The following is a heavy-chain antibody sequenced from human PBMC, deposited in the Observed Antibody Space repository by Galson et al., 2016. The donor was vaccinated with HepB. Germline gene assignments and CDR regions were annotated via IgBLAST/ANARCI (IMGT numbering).Heavy chain of an antibody. CDR1: GFTFRSYA. D-gene: IGHD5-12*01. Sequence: SLRLSCAASGFTFRSYAMHWVRQAPGKGLEWVAIIWYDGSKKYHADSVKGRFTISRDNSKNPLFLQMNSLRADDTAVYYCAREDQGAYAALDYWGQGTLVTVCS. CDR2: IWYDGSKK. V-gene: IGHV3-33*01. CDR3: AREDQGAYAALDY. J-gene: IGHJ4*02.